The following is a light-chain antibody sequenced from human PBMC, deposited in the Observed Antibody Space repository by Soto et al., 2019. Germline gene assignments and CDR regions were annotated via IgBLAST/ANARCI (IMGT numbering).Light chain of an antibody. CDR3: QQYNSYSRT. V-gene: IGKV1-5*03. CDR1: QSISTW. Sequence: DLEMTQAPSTLSASVGDRVTITCRASQSISTWLAWYQQKPGKAPKLLIYKAFSLESGVPSRFSVSGSGTEFTLTISSVQPDDFATSYCQQYNSYSRTFGQGTKLEIK. J-gene: IGKJ1*01. CDR2: KAF.